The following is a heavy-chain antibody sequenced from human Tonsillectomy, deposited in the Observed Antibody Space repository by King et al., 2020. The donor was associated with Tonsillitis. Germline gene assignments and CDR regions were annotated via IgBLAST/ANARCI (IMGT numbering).Heavy chain of an antibody. CDR3: ARLITFGGDIAASYYFDY. Sequence: QLQESGPGLVKPSETLSITCSVSSFSISSGYCWGWVRQPPGKGLEWIGSIYHSESTYYNPSLKSRVTISVDTSKNQVSLNLSSVTAADTAVYYCARLITFGGDIAASYYFDYWGQGTLVTVSS. V-gene: IGHV4-38-2*02. J-gene: IGHJ4*02. CDR2: IYHSEST. D-gene: IGHD3-16*02. CDR1: SFSISSGYC.